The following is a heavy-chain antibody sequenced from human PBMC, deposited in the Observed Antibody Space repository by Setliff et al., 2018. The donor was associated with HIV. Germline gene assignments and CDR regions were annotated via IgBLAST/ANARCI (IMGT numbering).Heavy chain of an antibody. V-gene: IGHV4-4*07. CDR2: IYASGKP. Sequence: PSETLSLTCNVSGDSLNTYYWSWIRQSGGKGLEWIGRIYASGKPTFNPSLKSRVRMSVDTSKNQFSLKLTSVTASDTAVYYCARGNNDLESFDYWGQGALVTVSS. J-gene: IGHJ4*02. D-gene: IGHD3-3*01. CDR1: GDSLNTYY. CDR3: ARGNNDLESFDY.